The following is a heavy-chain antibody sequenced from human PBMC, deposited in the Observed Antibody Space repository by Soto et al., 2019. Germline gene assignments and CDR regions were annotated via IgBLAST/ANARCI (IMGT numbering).Heavy chain of an antibody. Sequence: GGSLRLSCAASGVTFCSYGMDGVRQEPGKGLEWVAVISYDGSNKYYADSVKGRFTISRDNSKNTLYLQMNSLRAEDTAVYYCAKDHHYYDSSGYPDPYYYGMDVWGQGTTVTVSS. CDR2: ISYDGSNK. D-gene: IGHD3-22*01. V-gene: IGHV3-30*18. CDR3: AKDHHYYDSSGYPDPYYYGMDV. CDR1: GVTFCSYG. J-gene: IGHJ6*02.